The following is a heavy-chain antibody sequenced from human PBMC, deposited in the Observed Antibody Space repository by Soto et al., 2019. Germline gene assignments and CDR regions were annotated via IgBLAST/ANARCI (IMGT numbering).Heavy chain of an antibody. CDR2: ISGSGSIT. CDR3: AKGPKSSWYYFDY. J-gene: IGHJ4*02. V-gene: IGHV3-23*01. D-gene: IGHD6-13*01. Sequence: GGSLRLSCAASGFSFSNFAVNWVRQTPGKGLEWLSIISGSGSITFYADSVKGRFTMFRDSSKNTLYLQMDSLRAEDTAIYYCAKGPKSSWYYFDYWGQGTLVTVSS. CDR1: GFSFSNFA.